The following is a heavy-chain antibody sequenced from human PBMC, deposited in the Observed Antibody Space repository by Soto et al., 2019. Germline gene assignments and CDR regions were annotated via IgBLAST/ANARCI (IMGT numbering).Heavy chain of an antibody. D-gene: IGHD6-13*01. J-gene: IGHJ6*02. CDR1: GSFSGYY. CDR3: ARVRGSWPTRSYYYYYGMDV. CDR2: MNHSGST. Sequence: SETLSLTCAGGSFSGYYWSWIRQPPGKGLEWIGEMNHSGSTNYNPSLKSRVTISIDTSKNQFSLKVRSVTAADTAVYFCARVRGSWPTRSYYYYYGMDVWGQGTTVTVSS. V-gene: IGHV4-34*01.